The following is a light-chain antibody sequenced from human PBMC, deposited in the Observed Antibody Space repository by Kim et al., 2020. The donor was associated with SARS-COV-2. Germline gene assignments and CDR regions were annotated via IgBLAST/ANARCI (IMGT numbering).Light chain of an antibody. V-gene: IGKV1-8*01. CDR2: AAS. J-gene: IGKJ3*01. Sequence: AIRITQSPSSLSASTGDRVTITCRASQGIRSYLAWYQQKPGKAPKLLIYAASTLQSGVPSRFSGSGSGTDFTLTISCLQSEDFATYYCQQYYSYPLTFGPGTKVDIK. CDR3: QQYYSYPLT. CDR1: QGIRSY.